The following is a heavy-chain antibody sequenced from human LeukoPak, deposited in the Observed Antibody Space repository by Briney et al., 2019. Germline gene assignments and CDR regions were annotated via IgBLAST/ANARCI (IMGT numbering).Heavy chain of an antibody. CDR2: ISGSGSTT. CDR1: GFTFSNAW. V-gene: IGHV3-23*01. Sequence: PGGSLRLSCAASGFTFSNAWMSWVRQAPGKGLEWVSVISGSGSTTYYADSVKGRFTASRDNSKNTLYLQMNSLRAEDTAVYYCAKDLYYYGSDYWGQGTLVTVSS. J-gene: IGHJ4*02. D-gene: IGHD3-10*01. CDR3: AKDLYYYGSDY.